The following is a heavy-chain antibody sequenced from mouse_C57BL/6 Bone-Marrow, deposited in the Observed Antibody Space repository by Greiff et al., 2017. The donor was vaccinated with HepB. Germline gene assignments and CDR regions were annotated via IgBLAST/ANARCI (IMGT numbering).Heavy chain of an antibody. D-gene: IGHD2-4*01. Sequence: QVQLQQPGAELVRPGTSVKLSCKASGYTFTSYWMHWVKQRPGQGLEWIGVIDPSDSYTNYNQKFKGKATLTVDTSSSTAYMQLSSLTSEDSAVYYCVRPYYDYDGAWFAYWGQGTLVTVSA. CDR3: VRPYYDYDGAWFAY. V-gene: IGHV1-59*01. CDR2: IDPSDSYT. CDR1: GYTFTSYW. J-gene: IGHJ3*01.